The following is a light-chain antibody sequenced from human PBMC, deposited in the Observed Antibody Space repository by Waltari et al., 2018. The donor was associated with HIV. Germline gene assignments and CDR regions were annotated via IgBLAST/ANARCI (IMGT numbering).Light chain of an antibody. Sequence: ENVLTQSPGTLSLSPGERATLSCRASQSVDSNYLAWYQQKPGQAPRLLIYGASSRATGIPDRFSGSGSGTDFTLIISRLEPEDFAVYYCQQYGTSVPLILGGGAKVESK. CDR2: GAS. J-gene: IGKJ4*01. V-gene: IGKV3-20*01. CDR3: QQYGTSVPLI. CDR1: QSVDSNY.